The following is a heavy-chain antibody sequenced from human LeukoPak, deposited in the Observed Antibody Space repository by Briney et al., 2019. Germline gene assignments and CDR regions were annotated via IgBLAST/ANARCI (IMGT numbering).Heavy chain of an antibody. Sequence: GGSLRLSCAASGFTFSTYWMHWVRQAPGKGLVWVSRIKSDGGTNYADSVKRRFTISRDSAKKTVSMQMNSLRPEDTGVYYCARAPSEIGGYYPEYFRHWGQGTLVTVSS. CDR1: GFTFSTYW. J-gene: IGHJ1*01. D-gene: IGHD3-22*01. V-gene: IGHV3-74*01. CDR3: ARAPSEIGGYYPEYFRH. CDR2: IKSDGGT.